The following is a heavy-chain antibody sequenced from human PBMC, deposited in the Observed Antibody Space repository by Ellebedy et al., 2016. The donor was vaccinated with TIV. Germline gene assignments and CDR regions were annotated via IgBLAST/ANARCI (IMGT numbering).Heavy chain of an antibody. V-gene: IGHV1-3*01. J-gene: IGHJ4*02. CDR3: ARDRDYGTFDY. CDR1: GYTFTSYA. D-gene: IGHD4-17*01. Sequence: AASVKVSCKASGYTFTSYAMHWVRQAPGQRLEWMGWINAGNGNTKYSQKFQGRVTMTRDTSASTAYMELSRLRSEDTAVYYCARDRDYGTFDYWGQGTLVTVSS. CDR2: INAGNGNT.